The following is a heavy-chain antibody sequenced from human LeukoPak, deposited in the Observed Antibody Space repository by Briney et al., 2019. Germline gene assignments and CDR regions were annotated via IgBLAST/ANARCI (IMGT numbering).Heavy chain of an antibody. D-gene: IGHD3-10*01. V-gene: IGHV1-2*02. CDR2: INPNSGGT. CDR3: ARAHYYGSGSYFWGLGY. J-gene: IGHJ4*02. CDR1: GYTFTGYY. Sequence: ASVKVSCTASGYTFTGYYMHWVRQAPGQGLEWMGWINPNSGGTNYAQKFQGRVTMTRDTSISTAYMELSRLRSDDTAVYYCARAHYYGSGSYFWGLGYWGQGTLVTVSS.